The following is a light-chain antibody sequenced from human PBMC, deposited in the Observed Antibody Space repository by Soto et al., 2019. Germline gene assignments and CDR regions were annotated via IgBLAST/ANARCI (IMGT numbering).Light chain of an antibody. CDR3: QSYDSSLTGPV. J-gene: IGLJ3*02. CDR2: GNN. CDR1: SSNIGAGYD. Sequence: QSVLTQPPSVSGAPGQRVIISCTGSSSNIGAGYDVHWYQQLPGTAPKVLIYGNNNRPSGVPDRFSGSKSGTSASLAITGLQAEDAADYYCQSYDSSLTGPVFGGGTKLTVL. V-gene: IGLV1-40*01.